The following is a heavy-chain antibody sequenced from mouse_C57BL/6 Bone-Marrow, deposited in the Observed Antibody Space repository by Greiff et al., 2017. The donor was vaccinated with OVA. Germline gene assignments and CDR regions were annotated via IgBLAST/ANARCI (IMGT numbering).Heavy chain of an antibody. CDR3: ARVYDGYYLDN. J-gene: IGHJ2*01. V-gene: IGHV7-1*01. D-gene: IGHD2-3*01. Sequence: EVKLVESGGGLVQSGRSLRLSCATSGFTFSDFYMEWVRQAPGKGLEWIAASRNKANDYTTEYSASVKGRFIVSRDTSQSILYLQMNALRAEDTAMYYCARVYDGYYLDNWGQGTTLTVSS. CDR2: SRNKANDYTT. CDR1: GFTFSDFY.